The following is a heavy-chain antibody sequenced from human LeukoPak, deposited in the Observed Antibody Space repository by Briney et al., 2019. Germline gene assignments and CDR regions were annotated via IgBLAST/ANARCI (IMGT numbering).Heavy chain of an antibody. CDR3: AKWNDNWNSVRQLDY. Sequence: GGSLRLSCAASGFTFSNFAMSWVRQAPGQGLEWISAITDVGGFTYDADSVKGRFTISRDNSKNILYLQMTSLRADDTAVYYCAKWNDNWNSVRQLDYWGQGSLVTVSS. CDR1: GFTFSNFA. D-gene: IGHD1-20*01. J-gene: IGHJ4*02. CDR2: ITDVGGFT. V-gene: IGHV3-23*01.